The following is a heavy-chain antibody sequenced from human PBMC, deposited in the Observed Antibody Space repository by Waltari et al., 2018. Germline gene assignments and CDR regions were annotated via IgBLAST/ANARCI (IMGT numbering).Heavy chain of an antibody. CDR2: ISSSSSYI. J-gene: IGHJ4*02. CDR3: AIGSPFWSGYPYYFDY. CDR1: GFTFSSYS. V-gene: IGHV3-21*01. Sequence: EVQLVESGGGLVKPGGSLRLSCAASGFTFSSYSMNWVRQAPGKGLEWVSSISSSSSYIYYADSVKGRFTISRDNAKNSLYLQMNSLRAEDTAVYYCAIGSPFWSGYPYYFDYWGQGTLVTVSS. D-gene: IGHD3-3*01.